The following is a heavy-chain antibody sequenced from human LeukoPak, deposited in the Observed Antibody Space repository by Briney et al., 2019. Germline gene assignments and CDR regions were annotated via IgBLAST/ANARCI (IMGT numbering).Heavy chain of an antibody. J-gene: IGHJ3*02. D-gene: IGHD2-15*01. V-gene: IGHV4-59*01. CDR3: ARECSGGSCDPDGAFDI. CDR1: GGPLCSYY. CDR2: IYYSGST. Sequence: PPEALPLTCSVPGGPLCSYYWSWSRQPPGQGLEWLGYIYYSGSTNYNPSLKSRVTISVDASKNQFSLKLSSVTAADTAVYYCARECSGGSCDPDGAFDIWGQGTMVTVSS.